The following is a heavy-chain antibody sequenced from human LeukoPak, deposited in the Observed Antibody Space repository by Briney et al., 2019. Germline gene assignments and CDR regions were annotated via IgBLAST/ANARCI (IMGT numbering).Heavy chain of an antibody. D-gene: IGHD2-2*01. V-gene: IGHV1-69*13. Sequence: SVKVSCKASGGTFSSYAISWVRQAPGQGLEWMGGIIPIFGTANYAQKFQGRVTITADESTSTAYMELSSLRSEDTAVYYCAREGIVVVPAALPVGAFDIWGQGTMVTVFS. J-gene: IGHJ3*02. CDR3: AREGIVVVPAALPVGAFDI. CDR1: GGTFSSYA. CDR2: IIPIFGTA.